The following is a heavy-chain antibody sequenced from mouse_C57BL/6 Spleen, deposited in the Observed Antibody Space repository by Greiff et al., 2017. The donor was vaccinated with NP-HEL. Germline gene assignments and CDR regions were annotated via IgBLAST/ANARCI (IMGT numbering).Heavy chain of an antibody. Sequence: VQLQQSGPELVKPGASVKISCKASGYTFTDYYMNWVKQSHGKSLEWIGDITPNNGGTSYNQKFKGKATLTVDRSSCPAYMELRILTSEDSAVYNCASKGGQPLYWYFDVWGTGTTVTVSS. D-gene: IGHD3-3*01. J-gene: IGHJ1*03. V-gene: IGHV1-26*01. CDR1: GYTFTDYY. CDR2: ITPNNGGT. CDR3: ASKGGQPLYWYFDV.